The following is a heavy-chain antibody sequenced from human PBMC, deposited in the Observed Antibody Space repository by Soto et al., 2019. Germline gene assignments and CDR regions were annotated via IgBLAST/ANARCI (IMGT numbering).Heavy chain of an antibody. D-gene: IGHD1-26*01. Sequence: GGSLRLSCAASGFTFDSYAMTWVRQAPGKGLEWVSTISGSGVNTYYADSVKGRFTVSRDNPKTTVYLQMNSLRAEDTAVYYCAKDLNGYSGSYSFPFLDSWGQGALVTVSS. CDR3: AKDLNGYSGSYSFPFLDS. CDR2: ISGSGVNT. J-gene: IGHJ4*02. V-gene: IGHV3-23*01. CDR1: GFTFDSYA.